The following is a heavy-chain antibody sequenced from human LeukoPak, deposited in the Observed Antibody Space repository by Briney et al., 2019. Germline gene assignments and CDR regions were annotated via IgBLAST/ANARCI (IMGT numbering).Heavy chain of an antibody. CDR1: GGTFSSYT. CDR3: ARGLGYYDSSGYYYDNYYGMDV. J-gene: IGHJ6*02. D-gene: IGHD3-22*01. CDR2: IIPILGIA. V-gene: IGHV1-69*02. Sequence: ASVKVSCKASGGTFSSYTISWVRQAPAQGLEWMGRIIPILGIANYAQKFQGRVTITADKSTSTAYMELSSLRSEDTAVYYCARGLGYYDSSGYYYDNYYGMDVWGQGTTVTVSS.